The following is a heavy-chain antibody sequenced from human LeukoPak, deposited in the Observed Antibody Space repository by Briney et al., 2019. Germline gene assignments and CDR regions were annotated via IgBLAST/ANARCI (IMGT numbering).Heavy chain of an antibody. V-gene: IGHV3-74*01. Sequence: GGSLRLSCAASGCTFSSYWMYWLRQAPGKGLVWVSRINGDGSGTNYADSVKGRFTISRDNAKNTLYLHMNSLRVEDTAVYYCARPTRGYDGLDYWGQGTLVTVSS. J-gene: IGHJ4*02. D-gene: IGHD5-12*01. CDR1: GCTFSSYW. CDR2: INGDGSGT. CDR3: ARPTRGYDGLDY.